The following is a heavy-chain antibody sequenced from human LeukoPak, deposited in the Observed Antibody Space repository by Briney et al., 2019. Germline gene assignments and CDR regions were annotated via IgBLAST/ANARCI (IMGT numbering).Heavy chain of an antibody. D-gene: IGHD5-24*01. CDR1: GGSISSYY. J-gene: IGHJ6*02. V-gene: IGHV4-4*07. CDR2: VYTSGNT. Sequence: MPSETLSLTCTVSGGSISSYYWNWIRQPAGKGLEWIGRVYTSGNTNYNPSFKSRVTMSLDTSKNQFSLKLSSVTAADTAVYYCARGWHYYGMDVWGQGTTVTVSS. CDR3: ARGWHYYGMDV.